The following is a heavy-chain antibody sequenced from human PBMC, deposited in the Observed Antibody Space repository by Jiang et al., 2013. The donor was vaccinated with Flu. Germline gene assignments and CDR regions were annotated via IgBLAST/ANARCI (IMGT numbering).Heavy chain of an antibody. D-gene: IGHD3-22*01. Sequence: SGAEVKKPGASVKVSCKASGYTFTSYAMHWVRQAPGQRLEWMGWINAGNGNTKYSQKFQGRVTITRDTSASTAYMELSSLRSEDTAVYYCARALRRITMIVVVIMGRERPGLTTFDYWGPGNPGHRLL. CDR2: INAGNGNT. CDR3: ARALRRITMIVVVIMGRERPGLTTFDY. CDR1: GYTFTSYA. V-gene: IGHV1-3*01. J-gene: IGHJ4*02.